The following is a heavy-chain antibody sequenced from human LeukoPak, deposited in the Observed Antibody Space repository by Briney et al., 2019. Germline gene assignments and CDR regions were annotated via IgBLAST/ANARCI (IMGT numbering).Heavy chain of an antibody. Sequence: GGSLRLSCAVSGFTFSSYWMSWVRQAPGKGLEWVANMNQDGSEKYYLDSVKGRFTISRDNAKSSLYLQMNSLRGDDTALYYCARDRALYDSRRGYYYTEDDYWGQGTLVTVSS. J-gene: IGHJ4*02. CDR1: GFTFSSYW. V-gene: IGHV3-7*01. CDR2: MNQDGSEK. CDR3: ARDRALYDSRRGYYYTEDDY. D-gene: IGHD3-22*01.